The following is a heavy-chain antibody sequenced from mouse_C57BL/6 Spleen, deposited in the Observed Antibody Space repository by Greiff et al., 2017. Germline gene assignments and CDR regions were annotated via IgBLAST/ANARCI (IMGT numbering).Heavy chain of an antibody. CDR2: ISYDGSN. CDR3: AREYGNYAWFAY. CDR1: GYSIPSGYY. D-gene: IGHD2-10*02. J-gene: IGHJ3*01. Sequence: EVQLQQSGPGLVKPSQSLSLTCSVTGYSIPSGYYWNWIRQFPGNKLEWMGYISYDGSNNYNPSLKNRISITRDTSKNQSFLKLNSVTTEDTATYYCAREYGNYAWFAYWGQGTLVTVSA. V-gene: IGHV3-6*01.